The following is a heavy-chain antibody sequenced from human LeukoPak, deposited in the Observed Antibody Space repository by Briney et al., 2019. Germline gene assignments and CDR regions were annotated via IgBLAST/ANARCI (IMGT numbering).Heavy chain of an antibody. V-gene: IGHV3-66*01. CDR1: GFTLSSNY. CDR2: IYSGGST. CDR3: ARGDDFWSGYS. Sequence: PGGSLRLSCAASGFTLSSNYMSWVRQAPGKGVEGVSVIYSGGSTYYADSVKGRFTISRDNSKNTLYLQMNSLRAEDTAVYYCARGDDFWSGYSWGQGTLVTVSS. D-gene: IGHD3-3*01. J-gene: IGHJ5*02.